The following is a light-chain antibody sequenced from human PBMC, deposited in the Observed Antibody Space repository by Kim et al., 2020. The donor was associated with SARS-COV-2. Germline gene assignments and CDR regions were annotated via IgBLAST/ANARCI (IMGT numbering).Light chain of an antibody. V-gene: IGKV1-6*01. CDR3: LQDYNYPKT. J-gene: IGKJ2*01. Sequence: STSGGDRVTITCRASQGIRNDLGWYQQKPGKAPKLLIYAASSLQSGVPSRFSGSGSGTDFTLTISSLQPEDFATYYCLQDYNYPKTFGQGTKLEIK. CDR1: QGIRND. CDR2: AAS.